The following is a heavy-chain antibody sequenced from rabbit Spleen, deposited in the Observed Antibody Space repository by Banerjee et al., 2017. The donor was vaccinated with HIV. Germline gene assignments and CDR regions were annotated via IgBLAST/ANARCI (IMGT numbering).Heavy chain of an antibody. Sequence: QQQLEESGGGLVKPGGTLTLTCTVSGFSFSSNWICWVRQAPGRGLEWIACINVVTGKAVYASWAKGRYTFSKTSSTTVTLQMTSLTAADTATYFCARDGGTGDYIDGKFKLWGPGTLVTVS. V-gene: IGHV1S45*01. CDR3: ARDGGTGDYIDGKFKL. D-gene: IGHD1-1*01. CDR2: INVVTGKA. J-gene: IGHJ4*01. CDR1: GFSFSSNW.